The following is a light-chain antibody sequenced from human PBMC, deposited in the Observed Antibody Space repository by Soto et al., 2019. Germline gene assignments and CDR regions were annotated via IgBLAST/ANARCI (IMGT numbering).Light chain of an antibody. V-gene: IGLV1-40*01. CDR2: VNN. Sequence: QSVLTQPPSVSGAPGQGVTISCTGSTSNIGAGYDVHWYQHLPGTAPRLLIYVNNNRPSGVPDRFSGSKSGTSASLAITGLPAEDEADYYCQSYDKSLNRVVLGGGTQLTVL. J-gene: IGLJ2*01. CDR3: QSYDKSLNRVV. CDR1: TSNIGAGYD.